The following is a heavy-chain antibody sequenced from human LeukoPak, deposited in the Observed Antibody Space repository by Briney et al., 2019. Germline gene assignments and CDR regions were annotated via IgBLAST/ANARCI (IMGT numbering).Heavy chain of an antibody. CDR3: ARGYSVDS. CDR2: ISYSGTT. D-gene: IGHD2-15*01. CDR1: GDSIRSSSYY. J-gene: IGHJ4*02. Sequence: SETLSLTCTVSGDSIRSSSYYWGWIRQPPGKGLEWIGSISYSGTTYFNPSLQSRVIISVDTSKNQFSLKLISVTAADTAVYYCARGYSVDSWGQETLVTVSS. V-gene: IGHV4-39*07.